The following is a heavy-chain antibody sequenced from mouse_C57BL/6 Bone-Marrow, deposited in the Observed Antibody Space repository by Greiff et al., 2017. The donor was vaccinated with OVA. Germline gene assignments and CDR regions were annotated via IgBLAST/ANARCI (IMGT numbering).Heavy chain of an antibody. CDR2: IWGVGST. Sequence: VHLVESGPGLVAPSPSLSITCPVSGFSFTSYGVDWVRQSPGKGLEWLGVIWGVGSTNYNSALKSRLSISKDNSKSQVFLKMNSLQTDDTAMYYCASEGSYAMDYWGQGTSVTVSS. V-gene: IGHV2-6*01. J-gene: IGHJ4*01. CDR3: ASEGSYAMDY. CDR1: GFSFTSYG. D-gene: IGHD1-1*01.